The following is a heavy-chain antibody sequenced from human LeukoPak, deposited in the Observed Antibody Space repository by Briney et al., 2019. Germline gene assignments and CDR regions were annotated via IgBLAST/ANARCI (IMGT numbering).Heavy chain of an antibody. J-gene: IGHJ4*02. CDR2: IYSGGST. CDR3: ARCGSSWYFDY. V-gene: IGHV3-66*01. D-gene: IGHD6-13*01. Sequence: GGSLRLSCAASGFTVSSNYMSCVRHAPGKGLEWVSVIYSGGSTYYADSVKGRFTISRNNFKNTLCLQMNSLRAEDTAVYYCARCGSSWYFDYWGQGTLVTVSS. CDR1: GFTVSSNY.